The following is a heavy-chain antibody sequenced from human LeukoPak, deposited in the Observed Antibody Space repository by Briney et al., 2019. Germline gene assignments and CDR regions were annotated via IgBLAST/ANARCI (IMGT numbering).Heavy chain of an antibody. CDR1: GFTFSSYS. Sequence: GGSLRLSCAASGFTFSSYSMNWVRQAPGKGLEWVSSISSSSSYIYYADSVKGRFTISRDNAKNSLYLQMNSLRAEDTAVYYCARAYDCVWGSYRQSFDYWGQGTLVTVSS. D-gene: IGHD3-16*02. V-gene: IGHV3-21*01. J-gene: IGHJ4*02. CDR2: ISSSSSYI. CDR3: ARAYDCVWGSYRQSFDY.